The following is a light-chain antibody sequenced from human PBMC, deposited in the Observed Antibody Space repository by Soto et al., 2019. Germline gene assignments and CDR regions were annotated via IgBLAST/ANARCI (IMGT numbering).Light chain of an antibody. CDR2: DVT. V-gene: IGLV2-14*03. CDR1: SSDVGGYNF. CDR3: NSYTTSGAVV. Sequence: QSVLTQPASVSGSPGQSITISCTGTSSDVGGYNFVSWYQLHPGNSPKLMIYDVTNRPSGISNRFSGSKSGNTASLTISGLQAEDEAHYYCNSYTTSGAVVFGGGTKLTVL. J-gene: IGLJ3*02.